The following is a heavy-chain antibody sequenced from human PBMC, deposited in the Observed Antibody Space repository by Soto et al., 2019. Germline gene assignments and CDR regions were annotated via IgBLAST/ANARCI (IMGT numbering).Heavy chain of an antibody. Sequence: GSLRLSCAASVFTFRSFTMNWFRQAPGKGLEWVSTISSNSAYIYYTDALRGRFTISRDNAKNSLHLQMNSLRAEDTAVYYCTRDASRDSSARGWFDPWGPGTLVTVS. V-gene: IGHV3-21*01. CDR2: ISSNSAYI. D-gene: IGHD6-13*01. CDR1: VFTFRSFT. J-gene: IGHJ5*02. CDR3: TRDASRDSSARGWFDP.